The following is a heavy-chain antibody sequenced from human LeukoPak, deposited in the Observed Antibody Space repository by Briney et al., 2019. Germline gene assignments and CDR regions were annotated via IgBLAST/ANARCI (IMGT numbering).Heavy chain of an antibody. V-gene: IGHV4-59*08. Sequence: SETLSLTCTVSGGSISTYYSSWIRQPPGKGLEWIGNIYYSGSTNYNPSLKSRVTISVDTSKNQFSLKLTAVTAADTAVYYCARHRYSSAWSVVDYWGQGTLVTVSS. J-gene: IGHJ4*02. CDR3: ARHRYSSAWSVVDY. CDR1: GGSISTYY. D-gene: IGHD6-19*01. CDR2: IYYSGST.